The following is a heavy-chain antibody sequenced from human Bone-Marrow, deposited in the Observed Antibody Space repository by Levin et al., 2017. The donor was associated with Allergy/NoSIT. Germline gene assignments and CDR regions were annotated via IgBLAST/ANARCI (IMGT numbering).Heavy chain of an antibody. Sequence: GGSLRLSCVASGFKFDYYSIHWVRQAPGQGLEWVSTVTWVAGTTSYADSVKGRFTASRDDSLNSLYLQMNKLKIEDTALYYCAKDSVGAPYTSSWAIDEWGQGTLVTFSS. CDR1: GFKFDYYS. V-gene: IGHV3-43*01. J-gene: IGHJ4*02. D-gene: IGHD6-13*01. CDR3: AKDSVGAPYTSSWAIDE. CDR2: VTWVAGTT.